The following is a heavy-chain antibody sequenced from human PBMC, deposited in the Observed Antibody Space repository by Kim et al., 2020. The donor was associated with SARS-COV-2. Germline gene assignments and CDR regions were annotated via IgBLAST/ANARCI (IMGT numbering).Heavy chain of an antibody. CDR1: GVSFTRYW. Sequence: GGSLRLSCATSGVSFTRYWMSWVRQVPGKGLEWVANIKQDGSETYYVDSVKGRFTISRDNAKNSLYLQMSSLRAEDTAVYHCAREVRVPAALEGYYFSGMDVWGKGTTVTVSS. CDR2: IKQDGSET. D-gene: IGHD2-2*01. J-gene: IGHJ6*04. CDR3: AREVRVPAALEGYYFSGMDV. V-gene: IGHV3-7*01.